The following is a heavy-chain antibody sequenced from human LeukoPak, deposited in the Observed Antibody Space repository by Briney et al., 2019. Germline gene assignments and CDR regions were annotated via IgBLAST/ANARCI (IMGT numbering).Heavy chain of an antibody. CDR3: ARGSCSSTTRPEGGHNWFDP. CDR1: GGSFSGYY. CDR2: INHCGST. V-gene: IGHV4-34*01. D-gene: IGHD2-2*01. Sequence: SETLSLTCAVYGGSFSGYYWSWIRQPPGKGLEWIGEINHCGSTNYNPSLKSRVTISVDTSKNQFSLKLSSVTAADTAVYYCARGSCSSTTRPEGGHNWFDPWGQGTLVTVSS. J-gene: IGHJ5*02.